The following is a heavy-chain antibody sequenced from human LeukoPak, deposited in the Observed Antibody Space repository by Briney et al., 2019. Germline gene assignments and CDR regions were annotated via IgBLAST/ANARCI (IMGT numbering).Heavy chain of an antibody. CDR3: ARGRYDFWSGYDYGMDV. J-gene: IGHJ6*02. Sequence: SETLSLTCTVSGGSISSGGYYWSWIRQHPGKGLEWIGYIYYSGSTYYNPSLKSRVTISVDTSKNQFSLKLSSVTAADTAVYYCARGRYDFWSGYDYGMDVWGQGTTVTVSS. CDR1: GGSISSGGYY. CDR2: IYYSGST. D-gene: IGHD3-3*01. V-gene: IGHV4-31*03.